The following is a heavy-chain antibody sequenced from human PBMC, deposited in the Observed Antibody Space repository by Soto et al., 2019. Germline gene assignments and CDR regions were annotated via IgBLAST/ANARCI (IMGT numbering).Heavy chain of an antibody. CDR1: GYTFTSYY. V-gene: IGHV1-46*03. CDR2: INPSGGST. Sequence: ASVKVSCKASGYTFTSYYMHWVRQAPGQGLEWLGIINPSGGSTSYAQKFQGRVTMTRDTSTSTVYMELSSLRSEDTAVYYCARVGISRVFDYWGQGTLVTVSS. D-gene: IGHD2-15*01. CDR3: ARVGISRVFDY. J-gene: IGHJ4*02.